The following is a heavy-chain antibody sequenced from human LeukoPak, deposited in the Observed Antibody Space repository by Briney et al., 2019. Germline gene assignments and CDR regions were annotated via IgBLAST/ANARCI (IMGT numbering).Heavy chain of an antibody. CDR2: ISSSGSTI. CDR1: GFTFSDYY. J-gene: IGHJ4*02. V-gene: IGHV3-11*01. Sequence: GGSLRLSCAASGFTFSDYYMSWIRQAPGKGLEWVSYISSSGSTIYYADSVKGRFTISRDNAKNSLYPQMNSLRAEDTAVYYCAKDPGSESGYFDYWGQGTLVTVSS. D-gene: IGHD3-9*01. CDR3: AKDPGSESGYFDY.